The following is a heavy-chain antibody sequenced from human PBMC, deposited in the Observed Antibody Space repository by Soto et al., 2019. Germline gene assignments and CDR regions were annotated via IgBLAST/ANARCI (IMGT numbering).Heavy chain of an antibody. CDR3: ATANLRYCSGGSCYLFDY. D-gene: IGHD2-15*01. Sequence: ASVKVSCKASGYTFTSYGISWVRQAPGQGLEWMGWISAYNGNTNYAQKLQGRVTMTTDTSTSTAYMELRSLRSDDTAVYYCATANLRYCSGGSCYLFDYWGQGTLVTVSS. CDR1: GYTFTSYG. V-gene: IGHV1-18*01. CDR2: ISAYNGNT. J-gene: IGHJ4*02.